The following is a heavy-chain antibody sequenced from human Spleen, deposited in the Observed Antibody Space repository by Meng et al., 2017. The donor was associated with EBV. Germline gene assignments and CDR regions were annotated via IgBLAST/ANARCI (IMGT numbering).Heavy chain of an antibody. J-gene: IGHJ5*02. CDR3: ARPFPSWQSPRLDPFGA. CDR1: GASTGSFYY. Sequence: LRRPELAPGTVKPSETLSLTAPVSGASTGSFYYWGWIRQPPGRGLEWIGSVHYTGSTYYSPSLKSRVTVSVDTSKNQFSLRLTSVTASDTAVYYCARPFPSWQSPRLDPFGAWGQGTLVTVSS. CDR2: VHYTGST. D-gene: IGHD6-19*01. V-gene: IGHV4-39*01.